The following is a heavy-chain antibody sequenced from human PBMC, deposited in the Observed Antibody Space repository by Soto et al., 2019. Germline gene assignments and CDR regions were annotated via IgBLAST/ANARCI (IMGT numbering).Heavy chain of an antibody. CDR3: ARDPSSSWYYVGFDY. CDR2: INAGNGNT. Sequence: ASVKVSCKASGYTFTSYAMHWVRQAPGQRLEWMGWINAGNGNTKYSQKFQGRVTITRDTSASTAYMELSSLRSEDTAVYYCARDPSSSWYYVGFDYWGQGTRVTVS. CDR1: GYTFTSYA. J-gene: IGHJ4*02. V-gene: IGHV1-3*01. D-gene: IGHD6-13*01.